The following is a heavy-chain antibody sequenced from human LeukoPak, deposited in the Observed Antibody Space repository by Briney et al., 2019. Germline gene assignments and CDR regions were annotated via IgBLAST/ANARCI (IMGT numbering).Heavy chain of an antibody. J-gene: IGHJ4*02. Sequence: RPLPLSSPASGFTVSTNYMSWVRRAPGAGLEWVSIFFSGAITYYTDSVKVRFTISTDTSKNTLFLQMNNLRAEDTAVYFCARRTSRGYYLNGGQGTLVTVSA. CDR3: ARRTSRGYYLN. CDR1: GFTVSTNY. CDR2: FFSGAIT. D-gene: IGHD3-22*01. V-gene: IGHV3-66*01.